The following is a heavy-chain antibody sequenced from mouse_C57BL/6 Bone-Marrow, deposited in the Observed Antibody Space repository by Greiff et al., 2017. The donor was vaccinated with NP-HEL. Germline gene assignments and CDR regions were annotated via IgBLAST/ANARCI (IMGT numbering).Heavy chain of an antibody. CDR1: GYSITSDY. CDR2: ISYSGST. J-gene: IGHJ1*03. V-gene: IGHV3-8*01. Sequence: EVQRVESGPGLAKPSQTLSLTCSVTGYSITSDYWNWIRKFPGNKLEYMGYISYSGSTYYNPSLKSRISIIRDTSKNQYYLQLNSVTTEDTATYYCARYPTITTKGDWYFDVWGTGTTVTVSS. D-gene: IGHD1-1*01. CDR3: ARYPTITTKGDWYFDV.